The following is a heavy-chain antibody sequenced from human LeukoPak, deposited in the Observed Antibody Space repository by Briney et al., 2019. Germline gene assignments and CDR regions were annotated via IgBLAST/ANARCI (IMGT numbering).Heavy chain of an antibody. CDR1: GGSISGYY. J-gene: IGHJ3*02. CDR3: ARDGRDAFDI. CDR2: IYYSGST. Sequence: PSETLSLTCTVSGGSISGYYWSWIRQPPGKGLEWIGYIYYSGSTTYNPSLKSRVTISVDTSKNQFSLKLSSVTAADTAVYYCARDGRDAFDIWGQGTMVTVSS. V-gene: IGHV4-59*01.